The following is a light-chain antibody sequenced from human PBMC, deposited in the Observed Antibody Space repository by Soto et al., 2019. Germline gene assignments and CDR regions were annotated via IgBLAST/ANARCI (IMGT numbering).Light chain of an antibody. CDR2: GAS. V-gene: IGKV3-15*01. Sequence: EVVMTQSPATLSVSPGERATLSCRASQSVNSNLAWYQQKPGQAPRLLIYGASTRATDIPARFSGSGSGTEFTLTISSLQSEDFAVYYCQHYNNWPLTLGGGTKVDIK. CDR1: QSVNSN. CDR3: QHYNNWPLT. J-gene: IGKJ4*01.